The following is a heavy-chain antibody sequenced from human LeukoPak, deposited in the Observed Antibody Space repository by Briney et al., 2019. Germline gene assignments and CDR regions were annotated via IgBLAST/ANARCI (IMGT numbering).Heavy chain of an antibody. Sequence: GASVKVSCTASGYTFTSYDINWVRQAPGQGHEWMGWMNPNSGNTGYAQKFQGRVTITRNTSISTAYMELSSLRSEDTAVYYCARFSSSWYYFDYWGQGTLVTVSS. V-gene: IGHV1-8*01. CDR3: ARFSSSWYYFDY. J-gene: IGHJ4*02. CDR1: GYTFTSYD. D-gene: IGHD6-13*01. CDR2: MNPNSGNT.